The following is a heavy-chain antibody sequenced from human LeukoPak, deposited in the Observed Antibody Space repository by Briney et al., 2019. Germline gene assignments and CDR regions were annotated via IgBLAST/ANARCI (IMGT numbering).Heavy chain of an antibody. V-gene: IGHV3-30*03. CDR3: ASMTTVTLDDAFDL. CDR2: ISYDGTNK. D-gene: IGHD4-17*01. Sequence: PGGSLRLSCAASGFTFSAYGMHWVRQAPGKGLEWVAIISYDGTNKYYADSVKGRFTISRDNSKNTLYLQMNSLRAEDTAVYYCASMTTVTLDDAFDLWGQGTMVTVSS. J-gene: IGHJ3*01. CDR1: GFTFSAYG.